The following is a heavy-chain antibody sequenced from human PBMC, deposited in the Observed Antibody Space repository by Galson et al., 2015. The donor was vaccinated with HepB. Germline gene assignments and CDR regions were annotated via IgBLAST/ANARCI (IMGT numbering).Heavy chain of an antibody. Sequence: SLRLSCAASGFTFRSYAMHWVRQAPGKGLEYVSAISSNGGSTYYADSVKGRFTISRDNSKNTLYLQMSSLRAEDTAVYYCVKGQGSAPFRNWFDPWGQGTLVTVSS. CDR3: VKGQGSAPFRNWFDP. CDR2: ISSNGGST. V-gene: IGHV3-64D*06. CDR1: GFTFRSYA. J-gene: IGHJ5*02.